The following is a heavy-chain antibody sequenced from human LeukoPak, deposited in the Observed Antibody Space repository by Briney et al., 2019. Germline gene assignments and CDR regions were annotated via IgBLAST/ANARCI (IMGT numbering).Heavy chain of an antibody. J-gene: IGHJ6*02. CDR2: IIPIFGTA. CDR1: GGTFSSYA. V-gene: IGHV1-69*13. CDR3: ARAGHIVVVPAASPYYYYYGMDV. D-gene: IGHD2-2*01. Sequence: ASVKVSCKASGGTFSSYAISWVRQAPGQGLEWMGGIIPIFGTANYAQKFQGRVTITADESTSTAYMELSSLRSEDTAVYYCARAGHIVVVPAASPYYYYYGMDVWGQGTTVTVSS.